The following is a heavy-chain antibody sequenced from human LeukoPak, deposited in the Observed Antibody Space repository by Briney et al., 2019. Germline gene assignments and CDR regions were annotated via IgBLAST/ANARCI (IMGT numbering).Heavy chain of an antibody. J-gene: IGHJ4*02. Sequence: GGSLRLSCAASGFAFSSYWMHWVRQAPGKGLLWVSRINSDGSSTSYADSVKGRFTISRDNAKNSLYLQMNSLRAEDTAVYYCARSERIQLWLSYWGQGTLVTVSS. CDR3: ARSERIQLWLSY. D-gene: IGHD5-18*01. V-gene: IGHV3-74*01. CDR2: INSDGSST. CDR1: GFAFSSYW.